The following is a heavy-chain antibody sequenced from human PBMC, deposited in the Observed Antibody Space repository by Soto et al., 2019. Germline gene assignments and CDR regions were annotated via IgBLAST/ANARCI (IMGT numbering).Heavy chain of an antibody. J-gene: IGHJ5*02. CDR1: GFTFSSFG. CDR3: ATGIWGTSSSNWFDA. V-gene: IGHV3-30*03. D-gene: IGHD6-6*01. CDR2: IANDEIVK. Sequence: QVQLVECGGGVVQPGGSLRLSCAASGFTFSSFGMHWVRQPPGKGLEWVAVIANDEIVKFYADSVEGQFVISRDNSKNKLYLQMHSLGPEEAAVYYCATGIWGTSSSNWFDAWGQGTLVTVSS.